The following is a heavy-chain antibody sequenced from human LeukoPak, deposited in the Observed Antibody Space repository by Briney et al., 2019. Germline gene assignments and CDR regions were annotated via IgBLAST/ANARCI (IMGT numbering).Heavy chain of an antibody. CDR1: GGSISSSGYY. Sequence: SETLSLTCTVSGGSISSSGYYWGWIRQPPGKGLEWIGSIYYSGSTYYNPSLKSRVTISVDTSKNQFSLKLSSVTAADTAVYYCARVSRVAGTIDYWGQGTLVTVSS. V-gene: IGHV4-39*07. CDR3: ARVSRVAGTIDY. J-gene: IGHJ4*02. D-gene: IGHD6-19*01. CDR2: IYYSGST.